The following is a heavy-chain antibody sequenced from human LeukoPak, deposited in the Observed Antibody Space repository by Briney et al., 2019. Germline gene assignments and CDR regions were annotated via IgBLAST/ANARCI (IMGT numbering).Heavy chain of an antibody. CDR2: INPNSGGR. CDR1: GYTFTGHY. D-gene: IGHD7-27*01. Sequence: ASVKVSCKASGYTFTGHYMHWVRQAPGQGLEWMGWINPNSGGRDYAQKFQGRVTMTRDTSISTAYMELSRLTSDDTAVYYCARDVTGDQSWFFDLWGRGTLVTVSS. J-gene: IGHJ2*01. V-gene: IGHV1-2*02. CDR3: ARDVTGDQSWFFDL.